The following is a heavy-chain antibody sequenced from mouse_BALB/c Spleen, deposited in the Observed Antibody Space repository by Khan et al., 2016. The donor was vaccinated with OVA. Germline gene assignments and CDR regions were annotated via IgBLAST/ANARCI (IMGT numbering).Heavy chain of an antibody. J-gene: IGHJ4*01. Sequence: VQLQESGPGLVAPSQTLSITCTVSGFSLTNYGIHWVRQPPGKGLEWLVVIWSDGITTYNSALKSRLSISKDNSKSQVFLKMNSLQTDDTAIYFCARSDFYAMDYWGQGTSVTVSS. CDR1: GFSLTNYG. CDR2: IWSDGIT. V-gene: IGHV2-6*02. CDR3: ARSDFYAMDY.